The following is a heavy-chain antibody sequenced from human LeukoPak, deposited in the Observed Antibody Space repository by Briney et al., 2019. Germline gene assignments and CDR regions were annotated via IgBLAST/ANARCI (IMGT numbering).Heavy chain of an antibody. CDR2: ISYDGTNK. V-gene: IGHV3-30*18. J-gene: IGHJ4*02. CDR1: GFTFSSYG. Sequence: PGRSLRLSCAVSGFTFSSYGMHWVRQAPGKGLEWMAVISYDGTNKYYADSVKGRFTISRDNSKNTLYLQMYSLRAEDTAVYYCAKDLNYDFWSGLGNWGQGTLVTVSS. CDR3: AKDLNYDFWSGLGN. D-gene: IGHD3-3*01.